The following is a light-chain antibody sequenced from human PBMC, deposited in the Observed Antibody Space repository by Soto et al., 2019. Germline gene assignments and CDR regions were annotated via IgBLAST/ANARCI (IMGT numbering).Light chain of an antibody. CDR3: QHGWS. V-gene: IGKV1-39*01. J-gene: IGKJ1*01. CDR1: QSISSY. Sequence: DIQMTQSPSSLSASVGDRVTITCRASQSISSYLNWYQQKPRKAPKLLIYAASTLQSGVPSRFSGSGFGTEFTLTVSILQPDDFATYYCQHGWSFGRGTKVDIK. CDR2: AAS.